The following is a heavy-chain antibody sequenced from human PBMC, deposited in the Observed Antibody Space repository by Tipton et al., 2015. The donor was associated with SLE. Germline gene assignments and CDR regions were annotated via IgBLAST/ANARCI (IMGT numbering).Heavy chain of an antibody. D-gene: IGHD3-10*01. CDR3: ARVATRGLLWFGDPTGYYGMDV. Sequence: TLSLTCAVSGGSISSSNWWSWVRQPPGKGLEWIGEIYHSGSTNYNPSLKSRVTISVDKSKNQFSLKLSSVTAADTAVYYCARVATRGLLWFGDPTGYYGMDVWGQGTTVTVSS. CDR2: IYHSGST. V-gene: IGHV4-4*02. J-gene: IGHJ6*02. CDR1: GGSISSSNW.